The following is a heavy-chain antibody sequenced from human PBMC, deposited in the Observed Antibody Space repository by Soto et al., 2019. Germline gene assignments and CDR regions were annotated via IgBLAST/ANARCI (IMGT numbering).Heavy chain of an antibody. J-gene: IGHJ4*02. D-gene: IGHD3-3*01. CDR1: DGSISSSSYY. V-gene: IGHV4-39*01. CDR3: ARQMPPLAYDFCSGSENDFDY. CDR2: ISYSGST. Sequence: QLQLQESGPGLVKPSETLSLTCTVSDGSISSSSYYWGWIRQPPGKGLEWIGSISYSGSTSYNPALISRVSISVDTSKNQFSLNLSAVTAADTAVYDCARQMPPLAYDFCSGSENDFDYWAQGTLVTVSS.